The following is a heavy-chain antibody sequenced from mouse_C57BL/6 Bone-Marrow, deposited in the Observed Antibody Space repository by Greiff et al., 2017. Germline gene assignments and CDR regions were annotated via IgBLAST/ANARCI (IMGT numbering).Heavy chain of an antibody. V-gene: IGHV1-81*01. CDR2: IYPRSGNT. CDR1: GYTFTSYG. D-gene: IGHD4-1*01. Sequence: QVQLKQSGAELARPGASVKLSCKASGYTFTSYGISWVKQRPGQGLEWIGEIYPRSGNTYYNEKFKGKATLTADKSSSTAYMELRSLTSEDSAVYFCARGGLGRFAYWGQGTLVTVSA. CDR3: ARGGLGRFAY. J-gene: IGHJ3*01.